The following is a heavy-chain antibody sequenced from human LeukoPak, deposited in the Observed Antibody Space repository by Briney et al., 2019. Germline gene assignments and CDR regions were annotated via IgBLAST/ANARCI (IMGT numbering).Heavy chain of an antibody. V-gene: IGHV4-59*01. Sequence: SETLSLTCTVSGGSISSYYWSWIRQPPGKGLEWIGYIYYSGSTNYNPSLKSRVTISVDTSKNQFSLKLSSVTAADTAVYYCARLDYYDSSALDYWGQGTLVTVSS. J-gene: IGHJ4*02. CDR1: GGSISSYY. D-gene: IGHD3-22*01. CDR3: ARLDYYDSSALDY. CDR2: IYYSGST.